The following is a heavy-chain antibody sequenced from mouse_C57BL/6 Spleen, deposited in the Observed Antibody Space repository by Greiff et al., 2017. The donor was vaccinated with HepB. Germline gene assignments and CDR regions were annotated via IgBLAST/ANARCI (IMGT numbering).Heavy chain of an antibody. V-gene: IGHV1-82*01. J-gene: IGHJ4*01. CDR1: GYAFSSSW. CDR3: ADSSVPYAMDY. D-gene: IGHD3-2*02. CDR2: IYPGDGDT. Sequence: QVQLQQSGPELVKPGASVKISCKASGYAFSSSWMNWVKQRPGKGLEWIGRIYPGDGDTNYNGKFKGKATLTADKSSSTAYMQLSSLTSEDSAVYFCADSSVPYAMDYWGQGTSVTVSS.